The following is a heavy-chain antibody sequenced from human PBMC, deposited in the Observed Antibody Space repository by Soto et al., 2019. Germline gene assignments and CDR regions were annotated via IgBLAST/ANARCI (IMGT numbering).Heavy chain of an antibody. CDR1: GGTFSSYA. V-gene: IGHV1-69*13. CDR3: ARADSHYDFWSGYYIGRWYFDL. CDR2: IIPIFGTA. J-gene: IGHJ2*01. D-gene: IGHD3-3*01. Sequence: SVKVSCKASGGTFSSYAISWVRQAPGQGLEWMGGIIPIFGTANYAQKFQGRVTITADESTSTAYMELSSLRSEDTAVYYCARADSHYDFWSGYYIGRWYFDLWGRGTLVTVSS.